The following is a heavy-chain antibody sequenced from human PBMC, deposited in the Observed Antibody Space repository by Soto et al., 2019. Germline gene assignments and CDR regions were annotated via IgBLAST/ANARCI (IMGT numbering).Heavy chain of an antibody. CDR3: ARQSTSAPKDY. V-gene: IGHV5-51*01. D-gene: IGHD3-10*01. Sequence: VESLKISWKGSGYSFTTCWIAWVRQMPVKGLEWVGVVYPGDSDTRYSPSFEGHVTISVDKSISTAFLQWNSLKASDNAIYFCARQSTSAPKDYWGQGTLVTVSS. CDR1: GYSFTTCW. CDR2: VYPGDSDT. J-gene: IGHJ4*01.